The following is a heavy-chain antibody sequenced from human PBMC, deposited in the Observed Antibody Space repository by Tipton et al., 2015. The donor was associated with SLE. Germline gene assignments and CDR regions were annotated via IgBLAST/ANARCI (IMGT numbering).Heavy chain of an antibody. V-gene: IGHV5-51*01. CDR1: GYSFTAYW. CDR2: TSPGDSET. CDR3: ARQKGDAFDM. J-gene: IGHJ3*02. Sequence: VQLVQPGAEVKKSGESLKISCKGSGYSFTAYWIAWVRQMPGKGLEWMGSTSPGDSETRYSPSFQGQVTISADKSITTAYLQWSSLKASDTAMYYCARQKGDAFDMWGQGTTITVSS.